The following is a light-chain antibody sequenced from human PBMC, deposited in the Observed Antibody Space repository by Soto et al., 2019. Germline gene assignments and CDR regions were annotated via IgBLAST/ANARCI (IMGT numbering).Light chain of an antibody. CDR3: QQDYSFPFT. CDR2: AAS. V-gene: IGKV1-12*01. CDR1: LDISYL. Sequence: DIQMTQSPSSVSASVGDRVTITCRASLDISYLLAWYQQKAGRAPKLLIYAASTLEGGVPSRFSGSGSGTYFTLTISSLQPYDFATYFCQQDYSFPFTFGPGTKVDVK. J-gene: IGKJ3*01.